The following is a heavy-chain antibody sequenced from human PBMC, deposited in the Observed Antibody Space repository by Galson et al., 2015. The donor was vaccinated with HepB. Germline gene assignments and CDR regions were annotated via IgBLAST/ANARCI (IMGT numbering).Heavy chain of an antibody. CDR3: AREEGSSSCFDY. CDR2: INHSGST. CDR1: GGSFSGYY. J-gene: IGHJ4*02. D-gene: IGHD6-6*01. V-gene: IGHV4-34*01. Sequence: ETLSLTCAVYGGSFSGYYWSWIRQPPGKGLEWIGEINHSGSTNYNPSLKGRVTISVDTSKNQFSLKLSSVTAADTAVYYCAREEGSSSCFDYWGQGTLVTVSS.